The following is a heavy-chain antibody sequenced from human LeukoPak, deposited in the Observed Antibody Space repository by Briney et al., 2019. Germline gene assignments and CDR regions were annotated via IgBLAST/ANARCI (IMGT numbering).Heavy chain of an antibody. CDR2: IYYSGST. CDR1: GGSISTYF. D-gene: IGHD6-19*01. Sequence: PSETLSLTCTVSGGSISTYFWSWIRQPPGKGLEWIGYIYYSGSTNYNPSLKSRVTISLDTSKNQFSLKLSSVTAADTAVYYCARRSSSGWSFDYWGQGTLVTVSS. V-gene: IGHV4-59*01. CDR3: ARRSSSGWSFDY. J-gene: IGHJ4*02.